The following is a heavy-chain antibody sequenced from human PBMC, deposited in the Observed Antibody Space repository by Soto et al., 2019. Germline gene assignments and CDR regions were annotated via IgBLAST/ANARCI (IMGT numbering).Heavy chain of an antibody. D-gene: IGHD4-17*01. CDR1: GFTFNTYS. CDR3: ARAGGTTVTGLWHFDS. CDR2: IWHDGTQK. Sequence: QVQLEESGGGVVQPGRSLRLSCEASGFTFNTYSMHWVRQPPGKGLEWLAAIWHDGTQKYYADSVKGRFIISRDNSKKTLYLEMNSLRAEDTAVYYCARAGGTTVTGLWHFDSWGQGTLVTVSP. J-gene: IGHJ4*02. V-gene: IGHV3-33*01.